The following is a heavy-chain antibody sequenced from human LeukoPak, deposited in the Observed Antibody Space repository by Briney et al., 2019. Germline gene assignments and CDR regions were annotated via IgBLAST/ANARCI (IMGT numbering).Heavy chain of an antibody. D-gene: IGHD5-12*01. CDR1: GFTFSSYA. CDR3: ARVSGYDFDC. Sequence: PGGSLRLSCAASGFTFSSYAMHWVRQAPGKGLEWVALISYDGSNKYYADSVKGRFTISRDNSKSTLYLQMNSLRAEDTAVYYCARVSGYDFDCWGQGTLVTVSS. CDR2: ISYDGSNK. V-gene: IGHV3-30-3*01. J-gene: IGHJ4*02.